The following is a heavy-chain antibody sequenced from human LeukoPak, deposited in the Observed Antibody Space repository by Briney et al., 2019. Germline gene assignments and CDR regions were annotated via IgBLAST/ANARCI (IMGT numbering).Heavy chain of an antibody. D-gene: IGHD3-10*01. CDR1: GFTFDDYA. V-gene: IGHV3-9*01. Sequence: GGSLRLSCAASGFTFDDYAMHWVRQAPGKGLEWVSGISWNSGSIGYADSVKGRFTISRDNAKNSLYLQMNSLRAEDTVLYYCAKDLRRGIEVPIWFDPWGQGTLVTVSS. CDR2: ISWNSGSI. CDR3: AKDLRRGIEVPIWFDP. J-gene: IGHJ5*02.